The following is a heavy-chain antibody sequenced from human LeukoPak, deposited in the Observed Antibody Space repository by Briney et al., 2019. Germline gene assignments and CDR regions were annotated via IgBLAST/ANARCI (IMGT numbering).Heavy chain of an antibody. CDR3: ARDIGFVLMVYALDY. Sequence: PGRSLRLSCAASGFTFSSSAMYGVRQAPGKGLEWVAVISDDESNRYYAESVKGRFTVSRDNTKNTLYLQMNSLRAEDTAVYYCARDIGFVLMVYALDYWGQGTLVTVSS. V-gene: IGHV3-30-3*01. CDR1: GFTFSSSA. D-gene: IGHD2-8*01. CDR2: ISDDESNR. J-gene: IGHJ4*02.